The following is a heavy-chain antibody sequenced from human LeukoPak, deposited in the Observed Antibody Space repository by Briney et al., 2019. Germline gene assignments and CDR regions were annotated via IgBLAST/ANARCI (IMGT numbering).Heavy chain of an antibody. D-gene: IGHD3-22*01. V-gene: IGHV4-59*01. J-gene: IGHJ3*02. CDR1: GGSISSYY. CDR2: IYYSGST. Sequence: PSETLSLTCPVSGGSISSYYWSWIRQPPGKGLEWIGYIYYSGSTNYNPSLKSRVTISVDTSKNQFSLKLSSVTAADTADYYCARDRFGGYGAFDIWGQGTMVTVSP. CDR3: ARDRFGGYGAFDI.